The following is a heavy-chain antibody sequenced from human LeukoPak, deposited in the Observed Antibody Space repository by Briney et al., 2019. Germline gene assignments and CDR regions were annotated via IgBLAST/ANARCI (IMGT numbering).Heavy chain of an antibody. CDR2: IHHSGTT. V-gene: IGHV4-4*02. D-gene: IGHD5-24*01. CDR3: ARSGRDGYNP. CDR1: GGSISSSTW. J-gene: IGHJ5*02. Sequence: PSETLSLTCTVSGGSISSSTWWSWVRQPPGKGLECIGEIHHSGTTNYNPSLKSRVTISIDKSKNQFSLKLNSVTAADTAVYYCARSGRDGYNPWGQGTLVTVSS.